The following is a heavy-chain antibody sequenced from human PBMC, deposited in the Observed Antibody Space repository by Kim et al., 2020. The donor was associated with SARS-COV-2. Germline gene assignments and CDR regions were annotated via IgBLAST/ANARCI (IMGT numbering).Heavy chain of an antibody. J-gene: IGHJ4*02. CDR1: GGSISSGSYY. Sequence: SETLSLTCTVSGGSISSGSYYWSWIRQPAGKGLEWIGRIYTSGSTNYNPSLKSRVTISVDTSKNQFSLKLSSVTAADTAVYYCARDDNYGGNYWGQGTLVTVSS. D-gene: IGHD4-17*01. CDR3: ARDDNYGGNY. CDR2: IYTSGST. V-gene: IGHV4-61*02.